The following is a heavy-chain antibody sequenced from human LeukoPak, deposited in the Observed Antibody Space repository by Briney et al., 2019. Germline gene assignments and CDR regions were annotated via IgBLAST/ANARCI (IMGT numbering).Heavy chain of an antibody. Sequence: SETLSLTCTVSGGSISSSSYYWGWIRQPPGKGLEWIGEINHSGSTNYNPSLKSRVTISVDTSKNQFSLKLSSVTAADTAVYYCAVVVGPSNAFDIWGQGTMVTVSS. D-gene: IGHD3-22*01. J-gene: IGHJ3*02. CDR2: INHSGST. V-gene: IGHV4-39*07. CDR3: AVVVGPSNAFDI. CDR1: GGSISSSSYY.